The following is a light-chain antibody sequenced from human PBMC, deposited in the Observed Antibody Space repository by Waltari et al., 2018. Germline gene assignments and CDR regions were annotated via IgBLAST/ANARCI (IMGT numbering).Light chain of an antibody. V-gene: IGLV2-14*03. CDR2: DDS. J-gene: IGLJ2*01. CDR3: SSYTSSSTVGVL. Sequence: QSALTQPASVSGSPGQSITISCTGTSYDVGHYNYVSWYQQRPGKAPKLIIYDDSYRPSGVSNRFSGSKSGSTASLTISGLQAEDEADYHCSSYTSSSTVGVLFGGGTKLTVL. CDR1: SYDVGHYNY.